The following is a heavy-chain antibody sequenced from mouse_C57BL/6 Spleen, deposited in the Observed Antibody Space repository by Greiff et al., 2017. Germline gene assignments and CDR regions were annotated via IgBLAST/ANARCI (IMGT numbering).Heavy chain of an antibody. CDR2: INPSSGYT. CDR3: AREHSNPFMDY. Sequence: LVESGAELARPGASVKMSCKASGYTFTSYTMHWVKQRPGQGLEWIGYINPSSGYTKYNQKFKDKATLTADKSSSTAYMQLSSLTSEDSAVYYCAREHSNPFMDYWGQGTSVTVSS. D-gene: IGHD2-5*01. CDR1: GYTFTSYT. V-gene: IGHV1-4*01. J-gene: IGHJ4*01.